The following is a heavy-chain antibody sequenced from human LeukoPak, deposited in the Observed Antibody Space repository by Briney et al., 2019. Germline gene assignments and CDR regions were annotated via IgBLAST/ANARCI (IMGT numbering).Heavy chain of an antibody. V-gene: IGHV4-59*01. CDR2: IHYSGST. D-gene: IGHD1-26*01. Sequence: PSETLSLTCTVSSDSISTYYWHWIRQSPGKGLELIAFIHYSGSTSYNPSLKSRATISLDTSKDQFSLDLRSLTAADTAMYYCAREWSAFDIWGPGTMVTVS. CDR3: AREWSAFDI. CDR1: SDSISTYY. J-gene: IGHJ3*02.